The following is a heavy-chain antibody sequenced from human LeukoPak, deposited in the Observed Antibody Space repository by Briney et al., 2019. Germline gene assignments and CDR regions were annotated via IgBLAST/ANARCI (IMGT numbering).Heavy chain of an antibody. CDR1: GGTFSSYA. CDR2: IIPILGIA. J-gene: IGHJ4*02. CDR3: ARGASGWYSGY. Sequence: PWASVQVSCKASGGTFSSYAISWVRQAPGQGLEWMGRIIPILGIANYAQKFQGRVTITADKATSTAYMELSSLRSEDTAVYYCARGASGWYSGYWGQGTLVTVSS. V-gene: IGHV1-69*04. D-gene: IGHD6-13*01.